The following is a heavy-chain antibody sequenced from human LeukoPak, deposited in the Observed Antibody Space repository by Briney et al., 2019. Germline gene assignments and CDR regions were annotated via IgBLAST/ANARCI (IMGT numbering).Heavy chain of an antibody. CDR1: GFTFSSYA. D-gene: IGHD6-19*01. J-gene: IGHJ6*02. V-gene: IGHV3-23*01. Sequence: GGSLRLSCAASGFTFSSYAMSWVRQAPGKGLEWVSAISGSGGSTYYVDSVKGRFTISRDNSKNTLYLQMNSLRAEDTAVYYCAKGIAVAGTHIPYYYYYYGMDVWGQGTTVTVSS. CDR2: ISGSGGST. CDR3: AKGIAVAGTHIPYYYYYYGMDV.